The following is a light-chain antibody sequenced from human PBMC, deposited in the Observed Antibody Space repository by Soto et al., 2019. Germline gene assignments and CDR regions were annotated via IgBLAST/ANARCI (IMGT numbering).Light chain of an antibody. V-gene: IGKV3-15*01. J-gene: IGKJ2*01. CDR2: GAS. CDR1: QTVARN. CDR3: QQYHNWPPQYT. Sequence: EIMMTQSPATLYVSPGERATLSCRASQTVARNLAWYQQKPGQAPRLLIHGASTRATGVSARFSGSGSGTEFTLTISSLQSEDFAVYYCQQYHNWPPQYTFGQGTKLQIK.